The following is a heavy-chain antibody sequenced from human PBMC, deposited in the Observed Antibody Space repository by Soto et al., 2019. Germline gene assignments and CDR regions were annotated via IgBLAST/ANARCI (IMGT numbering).Heavy chain of an antibody. Sequence: SETLSLTCSVSGGSISSYYWSWIRQPPGKGLEWIGNIYDSGNTFYNPSVKSRVTISVDTSKNQFSLKLRSLTAADTAVYYCARNMLLPDYWGQGTLVTVSS. CDR2: IYDSGNT. D-gene: IGHD2-8*01. CDR3: ARNMLLPDY. CDR1: GGSISSYY. V-gene: IGHV4-59*04. J-gene: IGHJ4*02.